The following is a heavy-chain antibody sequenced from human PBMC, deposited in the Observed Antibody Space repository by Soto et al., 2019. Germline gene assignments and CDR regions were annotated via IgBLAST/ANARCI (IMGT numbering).Heavy chain of an antibody. V-gene: IGHV3-21*01. Sequence: GGSLRLSCAASGFTFSSYSMNWVRQAPGKGLEWVSSISSSSSYIYYADSVKGRFTISRDNAKNSLYLQMNSLRAEDTAVYCCARDGYKSSSWRFNYWGQGTLVTVSS. CDR1: GFTFSSYS. CDR3: ARDGYKSSSWRFNY. D-gene: IGHD6-13*01. J-gene: IGHJ4*02. CDR2: ISSSSSYI.